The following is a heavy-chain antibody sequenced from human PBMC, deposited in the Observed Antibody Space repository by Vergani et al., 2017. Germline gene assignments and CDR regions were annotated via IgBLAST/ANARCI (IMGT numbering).Heavy chain of an antibody. V-gene: IGHV3-23*01. J-gene: IGHJ6*02. CDR1: GFTFSSYA. D-gene: IGHD2/OR15-2a*01. CDR2: ISGSGGST. CDR3: ARGALSPYYYYGMDV. Sequence: EVQLLESGGGLVQPGGSLRLSCAASGFTFSSYAMSWVRQAPGKGLEWVSAISGSGGSTYYADSVKGRFTISRDNSKNSLYLQMNSLRAGDTAVYYCARGALSPYYYYGMDVWGQGTTVTVSS.